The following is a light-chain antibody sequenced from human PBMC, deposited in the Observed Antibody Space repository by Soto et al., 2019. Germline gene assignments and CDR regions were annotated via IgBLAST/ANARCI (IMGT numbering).Light chain of an antibody. Sequence: DIQMTQSPSTLPASVGDRVTITCRASQSISSWLAWYQQKPGKAPKLLIYDASSLESGVPSKFSGSGSGTEVTLTISSLQPDDFATYYCQQYNSYPWTFGQGTKVEIK. CDR3: QQYNSYPWT. CDR1: QSISSW. J-gene: IGKJ1*01. CDR2: DAS. V-gene: IGKV1-5*01.